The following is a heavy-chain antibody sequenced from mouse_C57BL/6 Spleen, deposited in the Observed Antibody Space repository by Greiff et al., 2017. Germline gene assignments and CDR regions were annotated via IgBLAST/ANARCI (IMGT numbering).Heavy chain of an antibody. CDR1: GFTFSSYA. Sequence: EVMLVESGGGLVKPGGSLKLSCAASGFTFSSYAMSWVRQTPEKRLEWVATISDGGNYTYYPDNVKGRFTISRDNAKNNLYLHMSHLKSEDTAMYYCGRATVVAIATGRGIDYWGQGTTLTVSS. CDR3: GRATVVAIATGRGIDY. D-gene: IGHD1-1*01. J-gene: IGHJ2*01. CDR2: ISDGGNYT. V-gene: IGHV5-4*03.